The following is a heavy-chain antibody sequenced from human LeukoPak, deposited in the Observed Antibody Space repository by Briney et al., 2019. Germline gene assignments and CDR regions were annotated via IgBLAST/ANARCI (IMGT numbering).Heavy chain of an antibody. CDR2: ISYDGSNK. CDR1: GFTFSSYA. CDR3: ARVARRVYSSSTLDY. D-gene: IGHD6-6*01. Sequence: PGGSLRLSCAASGFTFSSYAMHWVRQAPGKGLEWVAVISYDGSNKYYADSVKGRFTISRDNSKNTLYLQMNSLRAEDTAVYYCARVARRVYSSSTLDYWGQGTLVTVSS. V-gene: IGHV3-30*01. J-gene: IGHJ4*02.